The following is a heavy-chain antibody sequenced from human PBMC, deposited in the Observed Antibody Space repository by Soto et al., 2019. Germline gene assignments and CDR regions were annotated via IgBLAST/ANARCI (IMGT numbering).Heavy chain of an antibody. Sequence: GGSLRLSCAASGLIFTNYAMNWVRQAPGKGLEWVSVIGGRGNSAYYADSVQGRFTISRDNSKNTLSLQMSSLTADDTAIYYCVREGRGSFDFWGRGTMVTVSS. D-gene: IGHD5-12*01. CDR2: IGGRGNSA. V-gene: IGHV3-23*01. J-gene: IGHJ3*01. CDR3: VREGRGSFDF. CDR1: GLIFTNYA.